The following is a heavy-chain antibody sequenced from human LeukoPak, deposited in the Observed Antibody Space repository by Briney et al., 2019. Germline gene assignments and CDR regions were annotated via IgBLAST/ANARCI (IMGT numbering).Heavy chain of an antibody. CDR2: IYGTGTI. CDR1: GGSFSGYY. J-gene: IGHJ5*02. CDR3: TRDSGTTGEVKFDP. V-gene: IGHV4-59*10. D-gene: IGHD3-10*01. Sequence: SETLSLTCAVYGGSFSGYYWSWIRQPPGKGLEWIGRIYGTGTITYNPSLQSRVTMSVDTSKNEFSLKMSSVTAADTAVYYCTRDSGTTGEVKFDPWGQGTLVAVSS.